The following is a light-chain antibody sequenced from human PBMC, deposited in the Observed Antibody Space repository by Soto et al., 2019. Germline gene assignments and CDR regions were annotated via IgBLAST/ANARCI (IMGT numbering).Light chain of an antibody. V-gene: IGKV1-5*02. CDR3: QHSWT. J-gene: IGKJ1*01. CDR1: QSISTW. Sequence: DIQMTQSPSTLSASVGDRVTIICRASQSISTWLAWYQLKPWKAPKLLIYDASTLEGGVPSRFSGIGSGTEFTLTISGLQPDDFATYYCQHSWTFGQGTKVDIK. CDR2: DAS.